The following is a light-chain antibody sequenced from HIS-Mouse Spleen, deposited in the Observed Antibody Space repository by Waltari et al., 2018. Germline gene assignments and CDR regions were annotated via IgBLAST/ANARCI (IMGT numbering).Light chain of an antibody. CDR3: SSYTSSSNVV. CDR1: SSDGGGYNY. CDR2: DVS. Sequence: QSALTQPASVSGYPGQSITISCTGTSSDGGGYNYVPWYQQHPGKAPKLMIYDVSNRPSGVSNRFSGSKSGNTASLTISGLQAEDEADYYCSSYTSSSNVVFGGGTKLTVL. V-gene: IGLV2-14*03. J-gene: IGLJ2*01.